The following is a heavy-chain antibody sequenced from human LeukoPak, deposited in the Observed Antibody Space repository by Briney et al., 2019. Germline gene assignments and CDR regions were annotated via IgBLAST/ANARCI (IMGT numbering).Heavy chain of an antibody. J-gene: IGHJ4*02. Sequence: SETLSLTCTVSGGSISGDHWNWIRQPPGKGLEWIGYIYCSGSTNYNPSLKSRVTISVDTSKNQFSLNLSSVTAADTAVYYCARAGANGIEAAGSLRYWGQGTLVTVSS. V-gene: IGHV4-59*01. CDR1: GGSISGDH. D-gene: IGHD6-13*01. CDR2: IYCSGST. CDR3: ARAGANGIEAAGSLRY.